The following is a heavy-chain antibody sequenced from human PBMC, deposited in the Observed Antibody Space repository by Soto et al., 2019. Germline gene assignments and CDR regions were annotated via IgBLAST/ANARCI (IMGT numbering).Heavy chain of an antibody. CDR2: IYTSGST. V-gene: IGHV4-4*07. CDR1: GGSISSYY. Sequence: SETLSLTCTVSGGSISSYYWSWIRQPAGKGLEWIGRIYTSGSTNYNPSLKSRVTMSVDTSKNQFSLKLSSVTAADTAVYYCAREDIVVVPAAHYGMDVWGPGTTVTVFS. J-gene: IGHJ6*02. CDR3: AREDIVVVPAAHYGMDV. D-gene: IGHD2-2*01.